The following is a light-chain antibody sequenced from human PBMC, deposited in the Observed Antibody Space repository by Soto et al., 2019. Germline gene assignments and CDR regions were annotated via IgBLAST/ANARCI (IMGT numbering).Light chain of an antibody. J-gene: IGLJ2*01. CDR3: SSYASGSTVV. V-gene: IGLV2-14*01. CDR2: DVS. Sequence: QSALTQPASVSGSPGQSITLSCTGTSSDVGDYNYVSWYQQHPGKAPKLMIYDVSNQPSGVSNRFSGSKSGNTASLTISGLQAEDEADYYCSSYASGSTVVFGGGTKLTVL. CDR1: SSDVGDYNY.